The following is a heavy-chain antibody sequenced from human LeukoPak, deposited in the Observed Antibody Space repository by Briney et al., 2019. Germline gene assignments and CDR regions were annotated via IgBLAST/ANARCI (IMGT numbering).Heavy chain of an antibody. D-gene: IGHD6-6*01. CDR3: AYREGRELVRLYYYMDV. J-gene: IGHJ6*03. Sequence: PSETLSLTCTVSGGSISSSSYYWGWIRQPPGKGLEWIGSIYYSGSTYYNPSLKSRVTISVDTSKNQFSLKLSSVTAADTAVYYCAYREGRELVRLYYYMDVWGKGTTVTVSS. CDR2: IYYSGST. V-gene: IGHV4-39*07. CDR1: GGSISSSSYY.